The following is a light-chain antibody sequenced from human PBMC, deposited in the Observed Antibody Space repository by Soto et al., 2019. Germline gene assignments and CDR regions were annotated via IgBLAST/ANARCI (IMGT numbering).Light chain of an antibody. Sequence: EIVMTQSPATLSVSPGERATLSCRASQSVSSNLAWYQQKPGQDPRLLIYGASTRATGIPARFSGSGSRTEFTLTISSMQSEDFEVYYCQQYNNWPPITLGQGTRLEIK. V-gene: IGKV3-15*01. CDR2: GAS. CDR1: QSVSSN. J-gene: IGKJ5*01. CDR3: QQYNNWPPIT.